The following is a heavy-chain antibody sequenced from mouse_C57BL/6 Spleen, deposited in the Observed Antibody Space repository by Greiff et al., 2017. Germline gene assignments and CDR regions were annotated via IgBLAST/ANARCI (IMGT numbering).Heavy chain of an antibody. CDR3: ARDPYGYFDY. V-gene: IGHV3-6*01. Sequence: EVKLMESGPGLVKPSQSLSLTCSVTGYSITSGYYWNWIRQFPGNKLEWMGYISYDGSNNYNPSLKNRISITRDTSKNQFFLKLNSVTTEDTATYYCARDPYGYFDYWGQGTTLTVSS. CDR1: GYSITSGYY. J-gene: IGHJ2*01. D-gene: IGHD1-1*02. CDR2: ISYDGSN.